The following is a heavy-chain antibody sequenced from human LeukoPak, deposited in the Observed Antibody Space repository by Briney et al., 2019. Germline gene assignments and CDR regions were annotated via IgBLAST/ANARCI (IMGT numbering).Heavy chain of an antibody. Sequence: GGSLRLSCAASGFTFSSYWMNWARQAPGKGLEWVASIYHNGNVNYYVDSVKGRFTISRDNAKNSLYLQMNSLRDEDTAVCYCARDSTIFGVVITDYWGQGTLVTVSS. V-gene: IGHV3-7*01. J-gene: IGHJ4*02. CDR1: GFTFSSYW. CDR3: ARDSTIFGVVITDY. D-gene: IGHD3-3*01. CDR2: IYHNGNVN.